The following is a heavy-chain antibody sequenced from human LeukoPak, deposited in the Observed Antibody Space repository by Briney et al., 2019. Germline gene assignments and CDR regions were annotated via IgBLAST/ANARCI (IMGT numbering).Heavy chain of an antibody. D-gene: IGHD1-26*01. CDR1: GYTFTSYG. J-gene: IGHJ4*02. Sequence: ASVKVSCKASGYTFTSYGISWVRQAPGQVLVWMGWISAYNGNTNYAQKLQGRVTMTTDTSTSTAYMELRSLRSDDTAVYYCARPSGSYFVLGFFDYWGQGTLVTVSS. V-gene: IGHV1-18*01. CDR2: ISAYNGNT. CDR3: ARPSGSYFVLGFFDY.